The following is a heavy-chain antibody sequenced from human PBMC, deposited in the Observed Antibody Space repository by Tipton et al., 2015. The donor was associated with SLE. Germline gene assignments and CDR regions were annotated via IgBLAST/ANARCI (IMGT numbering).Heavy chain of an antibody. D-gene: IGHD3-10*01. J-gene: IGHJ4*02. Sequence: SLRLSCAASGFTFSSYGMHWVRQAPGKGLEWVAVIWYDGSNKYYADSVKGRFTISRDNSKNTLYLQMNSLRAEDTAVYYCAKAKTSGSGSLYYWGQGTLVTVAS. CDR1: GFTFSSYG. CDR3: AKAKTSGSGSLYY. V-gene: IGHV3-30*18. CDR2: IWYDGSNK.